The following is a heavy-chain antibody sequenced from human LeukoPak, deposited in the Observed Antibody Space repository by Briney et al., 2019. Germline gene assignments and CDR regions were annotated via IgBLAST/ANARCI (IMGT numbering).Heavy chain of an antibody. CDR1: GGSISSYY. CDR3: AGAKYSYAER. J-gene: IGHJ1*01. V-gene: IGHV4-59*01. CDR2: IYYSGST. D-gene: IGHD5-18*01. Sequence: PSETLSLTCTVSGGSISSYYWSWIRQPPGKGLEWIGYIYYSGSTNYNPSLKSRVTISVDTSKNQFSLKLSSVTAADTAVYYCAGAKYSYAERWGQGTLVTVSS.